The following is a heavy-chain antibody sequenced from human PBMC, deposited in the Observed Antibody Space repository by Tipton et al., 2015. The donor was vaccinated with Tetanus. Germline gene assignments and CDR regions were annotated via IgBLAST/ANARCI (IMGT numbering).Heavy chain of an antibody. D-gene: IGHD3/OR15-3a*01. V-gene: IGHV1-46*01. CDR2: INPSGGST. J-gene: IGHJ4*02. CDR3: VWTGYHFFDS. Sequence: QSGAEVKKPGASVKVSCKASGYTFTSYYMHWVRQAPGQGLEWMGIINPSGGSTSYAQKFQGRVTMTRDTSTSTVYMELSSLRPEDTAVYYCVWTGYHFFDSWGQGTLVTVSS. CDR1: GYTFTSYY.